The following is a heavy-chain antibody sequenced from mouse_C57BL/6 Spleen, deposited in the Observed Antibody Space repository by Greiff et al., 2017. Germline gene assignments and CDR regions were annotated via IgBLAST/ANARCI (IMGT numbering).Heavy chain of an antibody. D-gene: IGHD2-1*01. J-gene: IGHJ4*01. CDR3: ASPYIYGGNSSEMDD. V-gene: IGHV1-82*01. Sequence: VQLQESGPELVKPGASVKISCKASGYAFSSSWMNWVKQRPGQGLEWIGRIYPGDGDTNYNEKFKGKATLTADKSSSTAYMELSSLTSEDSAVYFVASPYIYGGNSSEMDDWGQGTSVTVSS. CDR1: GYAFSSSW. CDR2: IYPGDGDT.